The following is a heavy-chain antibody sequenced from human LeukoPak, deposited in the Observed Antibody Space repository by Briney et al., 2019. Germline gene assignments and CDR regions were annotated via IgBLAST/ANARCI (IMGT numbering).Heavy chain of an antibody. J-gene: IGHJ6*02. CDR1: GYIFTSYW. V-gene: IGHV5-51*01. CDR2: LYPGDSDT. CDR3: ARHVEDDSSGYYGQYYYYGMDV. Sequence: GESPKISCKGSGYIFTSYWIGRVRHQPPKGLEWMGLLYPGDSDTRYSPSFQGQVTISADKSISTAYLQWSSLKASDTAMYYCARHVEDDSSGYYGQYYYYGMDVWGQGTTVTVSS. D-gene: IGHD3-22*01.